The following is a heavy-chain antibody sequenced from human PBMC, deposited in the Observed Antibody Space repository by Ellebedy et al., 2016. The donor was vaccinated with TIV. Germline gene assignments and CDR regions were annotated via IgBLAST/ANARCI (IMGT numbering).Heavy chain of an antibody. J-gene: IGHJ4*02. V-gene: IGHV3-48*01. CDR1: GFTFSSYS. CDR3: ARDAMIWIFDS. CDR2: IGNSDTK. D-gene: IGHD3-22*01. Sequence: PGGSLRLSCAASGFTFSSYSMNWVRQAPGKGLEWVSYIGNSDTKYYADSVRGRFTISRDKAKKSVYLQMNGLRVEDTGVYYCARDAMIWIFDSWGQGTLVTVSS.